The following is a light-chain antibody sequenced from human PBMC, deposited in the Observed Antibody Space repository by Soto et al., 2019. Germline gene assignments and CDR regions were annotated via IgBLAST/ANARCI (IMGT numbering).Light chain of an antibody. J-gene: IGKJ4*01. Sequence: SPSSLSASVGDRVTITCRSSQTISNYLNWYQQKPGKAPKLLIYAASSLQSGVPSRFSGSGSGTDFTLTITSLQPEDFATYYCQQSYTTPPTFGGGTKVDIK. CDR1: QTISNY. V-gene: IGKV1-39*01. CDR2: AAS. CDR3: QQSYTTPPT.